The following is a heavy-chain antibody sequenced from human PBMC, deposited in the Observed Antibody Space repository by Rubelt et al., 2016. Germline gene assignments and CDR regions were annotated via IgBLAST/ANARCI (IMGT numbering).Heavy chain of an antibody. J-gene: IGHJ6*02. Sequence: EVQLVESGGGLVQPGGSLRLSCAASGFTFSSYAMSWVRQAPGKGLEYVSAINSDGGITYYADSVTGRFTISRDNSKNTLYLQMGSLRADDMAVYYCARDVDNYYYGMDVWGQGTTVTVSS. CDR3: ARDVDNYYYGMDV. CDR1: GFTFSSYA. D-gene: IGHD3-9*01. V-gene: IGHV3-64*07. CDR2: INSDGGIT.